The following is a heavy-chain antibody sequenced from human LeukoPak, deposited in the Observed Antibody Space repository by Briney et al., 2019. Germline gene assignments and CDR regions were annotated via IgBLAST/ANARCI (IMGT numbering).Heavy chain of an antibody. V-gene: IGHV4-39*07. Sequence: SETLSLTCTVSGGSISSSSYYWGWIRQPPGKGLGWIGSIYYSGSTYYNPSLKSRVTISVDTSKNQFSLKLSSVTAADTAVYYCARRGGSYKRFDYWGQGTLVTVSS. CDR2: IYYSGST. CDR3: ARRGGSYKRFDY. CDR1: GGSISSSSYY. D-gene: IGHD1-26*01. J-gene: IGHJ4*02.